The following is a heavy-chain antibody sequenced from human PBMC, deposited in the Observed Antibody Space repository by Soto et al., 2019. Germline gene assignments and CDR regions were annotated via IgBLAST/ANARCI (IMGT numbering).Heavy chain of an antibody. CDR3: ATLVGSSWRYYDYGMDV. V-gene: IGHV3-9*01. CDR2: ISWNSGSI. CDR1: GFTFDDYA. Sequence: EVQLVESGGGLVQPGRYLRLSCAASGFTFDDYAMHWVRQAPGKGLEWVSGISWNSGSIGYADSVKGRFTISRDNAKNSLYLQMNSLRADDTALYYCATLVGSSWRYYDYGMDVWGQGTTVTVSS. D-gene: IGHD6-13*01. J-gene: IGHJ6*02.